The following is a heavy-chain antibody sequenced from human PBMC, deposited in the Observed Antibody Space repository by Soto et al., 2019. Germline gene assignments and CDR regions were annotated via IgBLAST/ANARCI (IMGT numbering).Heavy chain of an antibody. J-gene: IGHJ4*02. CDR2: IYWNDDK. CDR3: ARRPSGWYLFDY. V-gene: IGHV2-5*01. CDR1: GFSLSTSGLG. D-gene: IGHD6-19*01. Sequence: QITLKESGPTLVRPTQTLTLTCTFSGFSLSTSGLGVGWIRQPPGKALEWLALIYWNDDKRYSPSLKARLTITQYTSKNQVVRTMTDMYPVDTATYYCARRPSGWYLFDYWGQGTRVTVSS.